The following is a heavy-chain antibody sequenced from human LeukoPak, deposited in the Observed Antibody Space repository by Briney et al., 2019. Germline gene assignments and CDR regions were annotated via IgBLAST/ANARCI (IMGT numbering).Heavy chain of an antibody. Sequence: SVKVSCKASGGTFSSYAISWVRQAPGQGLEWMGGIIPIFGTANYAQKFQGRVTITADKSTSTAYMELSSLRSEDTAVYYCARGYRSTGPGPKGTTFDYWGQGTLVTVSS. CDR2: IIPIFGTA. CDR3: ARGYRSTGPGPKGTTFDY. D-gene: IGHD1-14*01. CDR1: GGTFSSYA. J-gene: IGHJ4*02. V-gene: IGHV1-69*06.